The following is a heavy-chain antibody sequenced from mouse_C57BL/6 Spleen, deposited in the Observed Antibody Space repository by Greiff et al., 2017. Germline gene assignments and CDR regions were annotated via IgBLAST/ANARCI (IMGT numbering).Heavy chain of an antibody. CDR3: TREEGAYYDYDGGYYYAMDY. J-gene: IGHJ4*01. D-gene: IGHD2-4*01. V-gene: IGHV5-9-1*02. CDR1: GFTFSSYA. CDR2: ISSGGDYL. Sequence: EVQLVESGEGLVKPGGSLKLSCAASGFTFSSYAMPWVRQTPEKRLEWVAYISSGGDYLYYADTVKGRFTISRDNARNTLYLQMSSLKSEDTAMYYCTREEGAYYDYDGGYYYAMDYWGQGTSVTVSS.